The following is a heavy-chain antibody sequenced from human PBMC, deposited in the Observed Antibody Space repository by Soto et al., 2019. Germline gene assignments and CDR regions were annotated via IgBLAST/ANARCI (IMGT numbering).Heavy chain of an antibody. D-gene: IGHD1-20*01. J-gene: IGHJ4*02. V-gene: IGHV4-31*03. CDR2: IYYSGST. CDR1: GGSISSGGYY. Sequence: QVQLQESGPGLVKPSQTLSLTCTVSGGSISSGGYYWSWIRQHPGKGLEWIGYIYYSGSTYYNPSLKSRVTISVDTSKNQFSLKLSSVTAADTAVYYCARAGPPMYNWNGPFAYWGQGTLVTVSS. CDR3: ARAGPPMYNWNGPFAY.